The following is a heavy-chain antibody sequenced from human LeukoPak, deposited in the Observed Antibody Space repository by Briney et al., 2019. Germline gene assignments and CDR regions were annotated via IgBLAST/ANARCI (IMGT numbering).Heavy chain of an antibody. CDR1: GFSFSSYT. V-gene: IGHV3-30-3*01. CDR2: ISFDGDKK. D-gene: IGHD3-10*01. Sequence: GGSLRLSCAASGFSFSSYTMHWVRQAPGKGLEWVAVISFDGDKKYDADSVRGRFTISRDNSKRTLSLQMNSLRPEDTAVYYCARDITMVRGVMDIWGQGTKVTVST. J-gene: IGHJ3*02. CDR3: ARDITMVRGVMDI.